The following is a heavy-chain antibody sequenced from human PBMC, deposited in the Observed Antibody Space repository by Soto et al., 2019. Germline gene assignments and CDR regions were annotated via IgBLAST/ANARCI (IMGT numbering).Heavy chain of an antibody. D-gene: IGHD6-6*01. CDR1: GFTFSSYS. J-gene: IGHJ2*01. V-gene: IGHV3-48*02. Sequence: PGGSLRLSCAASGFTFSSYSMNWVRQAPGKGLEWVSYISSGSATIYYADSVKGRFTISRDNAKNSLYLQMNSLRDEDTAVYYCARDSASYSSSSGSYWYFDLLGRGTLVTLSS. CDR3: ARDSASYSSSSGSYWYFDL. CDR2: ISSGSATI.